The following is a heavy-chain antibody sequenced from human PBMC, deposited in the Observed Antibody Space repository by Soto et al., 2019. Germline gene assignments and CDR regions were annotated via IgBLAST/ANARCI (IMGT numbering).Heavy chain of an antibody. Sequence: EVQLVESGGGTVQPGGSLRLSCAASGYTFSTYWMHWVRQAPGKGLVWVSRINPESTTINYADSVRGRFTISRDNAKNPLSLQMNRPRAEDTAVYYCTRATSGPYDRWGQGTLVTVSP. D-gene: IGHD7-27*01. J-gene: IGHJ5*02. V-gene: IGHV3-74*01. CDR1: GYTFSTYW. CDR3: TRATSGPYDR. CDR2: INPESTTI.